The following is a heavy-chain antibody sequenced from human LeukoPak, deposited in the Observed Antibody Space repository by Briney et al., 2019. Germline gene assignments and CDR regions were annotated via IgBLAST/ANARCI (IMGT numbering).Heavy chain of an antibody. D-gene: IGHD3-22*01. V-gene: IGHV4-34*01. Sequence: SETLSLTCAVYGGSFSGYYWSWIRQPPGKGLEWIGEINHSGSTSYNPSLKSRVTISVDTSKNQFSLKLSSVTAADTAVYYCARRSAIVVAYYYFDYWGQGTLVTVSS. CDR3: ARRSAIVVAYYYFDY. CDR1: GGSFSGYY. CDR2: INHSGST. J-gene: IGHJ4*02.